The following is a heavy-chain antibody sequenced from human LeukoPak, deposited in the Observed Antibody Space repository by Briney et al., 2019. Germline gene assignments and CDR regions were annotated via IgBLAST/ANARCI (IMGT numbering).Heavy chain of an antibody. Sequence: GGSLRLSCAASGFTFSSYGMHWVRQAPGKGLEWVSVISYDGTNKYYADSVKGRFTISRDNSNNTLYLQMNSLRAEDTAVYYCAKRILDYWGQGTLVTVSS. D-gene: IGHD2/OR15-2a*01. CDR3: AKRILDY. CDR1: GFTFSSYG. CDR2: ISYDGTNK. J-gene: IGHJ4*02. V-gene: IGHV3-30*18.